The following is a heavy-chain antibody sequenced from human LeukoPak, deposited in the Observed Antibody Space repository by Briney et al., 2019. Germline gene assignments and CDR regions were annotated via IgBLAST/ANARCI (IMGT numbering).Heavy chain of an antibody. D-gene: IGHD3-10*01. J-gene: IGHJ4*02. V-gene: IGHV3-74*01. Sequence: GGSLRLSCAASGFTFSTYFTHWVRQAPGKGLVWVSRINSDGSSASYADSVKGRFTISRDNAKNTLYLQMNSLRAEDTAVYYCARYYGSGTYALDYWGQGTLVTVSS. CDR2: INSDGSSA. CDR1: GFTFSTYF. CDR3: ARYYGSGTYALDY.